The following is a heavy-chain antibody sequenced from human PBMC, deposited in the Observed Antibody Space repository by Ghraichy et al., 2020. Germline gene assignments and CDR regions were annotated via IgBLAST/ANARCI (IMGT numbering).Heavy chain of an antibody. CDR2: IYHSGST. D-gene: IGHD4-17*01. Sequence: SETLSLTCAVSGYSISSGYYWGWIRQPPGKGLEWIGSIYHSGSTYYNPSLKSRVTISVDTSKNQFSLKLSSVTAADTAVYYCAKTSMTTVTTKLSWFDPWGQGTLVTVSS. CDR1: GYSISSGYY. V-gene: IGHV4-38-2*01. J-gene: IGHJ5*02. CDR3: AKTSMTTVTTKLSWFDP.